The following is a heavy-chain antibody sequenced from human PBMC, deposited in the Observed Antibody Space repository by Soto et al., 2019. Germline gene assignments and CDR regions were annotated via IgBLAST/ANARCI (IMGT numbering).Heavy chain of an antibody. Sequence: EVQLVESGGGLVKPGGSLRLSCAASGFTFSNAWMNWVRQAPGKGLEWVGRIKSKTDGGTTDYAAPVKGRFTISRDDSKNKLYLQMNSLKTEDTAVYYCTTPYYDFWSGYDAQPSNWFDPWGQGTLVTVSS. V-gene: IGHV3-15*07. J-gene: IGHJ5*02. CDR2: IKSKTDGGTT. D-gene: IGHD3-3*01. CDR3: TTPYYDFWSGYDAQPSNWFDP. CDR1: GFTFSNAW.